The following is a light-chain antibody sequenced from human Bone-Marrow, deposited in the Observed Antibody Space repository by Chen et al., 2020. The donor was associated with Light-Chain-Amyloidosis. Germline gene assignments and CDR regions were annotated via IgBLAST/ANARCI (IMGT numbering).Light chain of an antibody. CDR1: NIGSTS. Sequence: SYVLTQPSSVSVAPGQTATIACGGNNIGSTSVHWYQQTPGQAPLLVVYDDSARPSGIPERLSGSNSGNTATLTISMVEAGDEADYYCQVWDRSGDRPVFGGGTKLTVL. CDR3: QVWDRSGDRPV. V-gene: IGLV3-21*02. J-gene: IGLJ3*02. CDR2: DDS.